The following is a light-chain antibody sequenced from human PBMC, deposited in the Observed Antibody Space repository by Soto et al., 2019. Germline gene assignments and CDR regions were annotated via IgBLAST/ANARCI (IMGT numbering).Light chain of an antibody. CDR3: QQSYSTPWT. Sequence: DLQMTQSPSYLSASVGDRVTITCRTSHSFSIYLNWYQQKPGKAPNLLIYAASSLGSGVPSRFNGSGSGTDFTLIISSLQPEDIATYYCQQSYSTPWTFGQGTKVEIK. CDR1: HSFSIY. J-gene: IGKJ1*01. CDR2: AAS. V-gene: IGKV1-39*01.